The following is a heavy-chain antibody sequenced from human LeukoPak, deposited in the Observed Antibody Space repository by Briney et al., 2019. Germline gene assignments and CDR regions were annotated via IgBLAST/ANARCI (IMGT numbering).Heavy chain of an antibody. Sequence: PGGSLRLSCAASGSTFSSYGMHWVRQAPGKGLEWVAVISYDGSNKYYADSVKGRFTISRDNSKNTLYLQMNSLRAEDTAVYYCAAGAGFVDYWGQGTLVTVSS. J-gene: IGHJ4*02. CDR2: ISYDGSNK. V-gene: IGHV3-30*03. CDR3: AAGAGFVDY. D-gene: IGHD6-19*01. CDR1: GSTFSSYG.